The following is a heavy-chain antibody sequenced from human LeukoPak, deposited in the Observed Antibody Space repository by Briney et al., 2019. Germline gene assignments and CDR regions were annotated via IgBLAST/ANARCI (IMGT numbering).Heavy chain of an antibody. D-gene: IGHD6-19*01. V-gene: IGHV3-23*01. J-gene: IGHJ6*02. CDR3: AKAWYSSGWPEKRDYYGMDV. CDR1: GFTFSSYA. Sequence: PGGSLRLSCAASGFTFSSYAMSWVRQAPGKGLEWVSAISGSGGSTYYADSVKGRFTISRDNSKNTLYLQMNSLRAEDTAVYYCAKAWYSSGWPEKRDYYGMDVWGQGTTVTVSS. CDR2: ISGSGGST.